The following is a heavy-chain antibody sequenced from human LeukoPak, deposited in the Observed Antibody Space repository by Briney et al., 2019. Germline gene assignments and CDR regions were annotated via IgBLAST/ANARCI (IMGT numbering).Heavy chain of an antibody. CDR2: ISDDGRNK. CDR3: AKRPSDYGDYVTYFDY. D-gene: IGHD4-17*01. J-gene: IGHJ4*02. Sequence: HPGGSLRLSCAASGFSFISYGMHWVRQAPGKGLEWVGVISDDGRNKKYADSVKGRFTISRDNSKDTLYLQMNSLRDEDTAVYYCAKRPSDYGDYVTYFDYWGLGTLVTVSS. V-gene: IGHV3-30*18. CDR1: GFSFISYG.